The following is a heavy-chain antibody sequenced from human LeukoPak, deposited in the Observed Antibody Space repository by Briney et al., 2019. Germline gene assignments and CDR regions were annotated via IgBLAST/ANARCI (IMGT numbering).Heavy chain of an antibody. Sequence: GKSLKISCKGSGYSFTSYWIGWVRQMPGKGLEWMGIIYPGDSDTRYSPPFQGQVTISADKSISTAYLQWSSLKASDTAMYYCARSQSVYSSSYYFDYWGQGTLVTVSS. D-gene: IGHD6-6*01. V-gene: IGHV5-51*01. CDR2: IYPGDSDT. J-gene: IGHJ4*02. CDR3: ARSQSVYSSSYYFDY. CDR1: GYSFTSYW.